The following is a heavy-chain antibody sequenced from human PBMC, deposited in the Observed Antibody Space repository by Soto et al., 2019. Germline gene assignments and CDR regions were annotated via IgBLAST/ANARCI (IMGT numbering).Heavy chain of an antibody. Sequence: SGPTLVNPTQTLTLTCTFSGFSLSTSGMCVSWIRQPPGEGLEWIGFISYSGTTSYSPSLKSRVAISLDTSKNQFSLSLSSVTAADTAVYYCARGRGYSSGLYPWGQVTLVTVS. V-gene: IGHV4-30-4*01. CDR1: GFSLSTSGMC. CDR2: ISYSGTT. J-gene: IGHJ5*02. D-gene: IGHD5-18*01. CDR3: ARGRGYSSGLYP.